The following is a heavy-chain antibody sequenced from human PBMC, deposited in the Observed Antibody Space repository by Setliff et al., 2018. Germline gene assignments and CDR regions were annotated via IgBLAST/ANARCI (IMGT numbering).Heavy chain of an antibody. CDR2: ISDSGDTT. V-gene: IGHV3-23*01. Sequence: LRLSCVASGFTFSNNAMNWVRQAPGGGLEWVSGISDSGDTTIYADSVKGRFTISRDNSKNMLSLQMNSLRADDTAVYYCVREGPVQGDTYGFPYFDYWGQGSVVTVSS. D-gene: IGHD3-10*01. J-gene: IGHJ4*02. CDR3: VREGPVQGDTYGFPYFDY. CDR1: GFTFSNNA.